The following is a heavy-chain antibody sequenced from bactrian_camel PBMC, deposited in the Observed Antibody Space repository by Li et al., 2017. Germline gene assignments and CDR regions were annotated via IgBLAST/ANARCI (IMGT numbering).Heavy chain of an antibody. J-gene: IGHJ4*01. CDR2: VDNDGGT. CDR3: AARSRFLACGRADYDY. V-gene: IGHV3S53*01. D-gene: IGHD1*01. Sequence: VQLVESGGGSAQAGGPLRLSCSASADALMYMAWFRQAPGQKREAVAIVDNDGGTSYTDSVKGRFTISKDMGKKTVFLQMNNLSREDTAMYYCAARSRFLACGRADYDYWGQGTQVTVS. CDR1: ADALMY.